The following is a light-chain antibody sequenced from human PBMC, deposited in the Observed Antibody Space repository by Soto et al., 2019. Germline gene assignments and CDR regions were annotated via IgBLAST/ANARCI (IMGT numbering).Light chain of an antibody. CDR1: RSNIGAGYD. CDR2: GNS. Sequence: QSVLTQPPSMSGAPGQRVTISCTGSRSNIGAGYDVHWYQQLPGTAPKLLIYGNSNRPSGVPDRFSGSKSGTSASLAITGLQAEDEADYYCQSYDSSLSGYYVFGTGTKLTVL. J-gene: IGLJ1*01. CDR3: QSYDSSLSGYYV. V-gene: IGLV1-40*01.